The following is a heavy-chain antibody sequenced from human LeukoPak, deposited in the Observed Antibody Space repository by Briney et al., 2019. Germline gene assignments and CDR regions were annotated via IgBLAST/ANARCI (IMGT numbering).Heavy chain of an antibody. CDR3: ARDRSIAAGTDY. V-gene: IGHV3-74*01. D-gene: IGHD6-13*01. CDR2: IISDASST. CDR1: GFTFSSYA. J-gene: IGHJ4*02. Sequence: GGSLRLSCAASGFTFSSYAMSWVRQAPGKGLLWVSRIISDASSTLHADSVKGRFTISRDNAKNTLYLQMNSLRAEDTAVYYCARDRSIAAGTDYWGQGTLVTVSS.